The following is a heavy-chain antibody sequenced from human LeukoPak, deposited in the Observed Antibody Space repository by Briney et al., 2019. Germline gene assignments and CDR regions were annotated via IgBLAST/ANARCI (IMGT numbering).Heavy chain of an antibody. Sequence: PGGSLRLSCAASGFTFSSYSMNWVRQAPGKGLEWVSYITSSSSTIFYADSVKGRFTISRDNAKNSLYLQMNSLRAEDTAVYYCARVVYGSGKYYDYWGQGILVTVSS. CDR3: ARVVYGSGKYYDY. CDR1: GFTFSSYS. D-gene: IGHD3-10*01. CDR2: ITSSSSTI. J-gene: IGHJ4*02. V-gene: IGHV3-48*01.